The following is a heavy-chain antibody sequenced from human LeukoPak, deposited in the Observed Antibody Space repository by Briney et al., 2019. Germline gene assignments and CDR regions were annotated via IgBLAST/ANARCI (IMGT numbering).Heavy chain of an antibody. CDR2: IYHSGST. CDR1: GYSISSGYY. D-gene: IGHD1-26*01. J-gene: IGHJ6*03. Sequence: SETLSLTCTVSGYSISSGYYWGWIRQPPGKGLEWIGSIYHSGSTYYNPSLKSRVTISVDASKNQFSLKLSSVTAADTAVYYCARAGSLYYYYYYMDVWGKGTTVTVSS. V-gene: IGHV4-38-2*02. CDR3: ARAGSLYYYYYYMDV.